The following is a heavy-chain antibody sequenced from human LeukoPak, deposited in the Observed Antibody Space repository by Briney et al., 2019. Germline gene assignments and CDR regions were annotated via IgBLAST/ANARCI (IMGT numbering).Heavy chain of an antibody. CDR1: GGSFSGYY. Sequence: SETLSLTCAVYGGSFSGYYWSWIRQPPGKGLEWIGEINHSGSTNYNPSLKSRVTISVDTSKSQFSLKLSSVTAADTAVYYCARVTDCSSTSCYRSNWFDPWGQGTLVTVSS. CDR3: ARVTDCSSTSCYRSNWFDP. D-gene: IGHD2-2*01. V-gene: IGHV4-34*01. J-gene: IGHJ5*02. CDR2: INHSGST.